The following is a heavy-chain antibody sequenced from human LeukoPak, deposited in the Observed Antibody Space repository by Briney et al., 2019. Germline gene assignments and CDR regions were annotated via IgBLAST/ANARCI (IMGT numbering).Heavy chain of an antibody. Sequence: GESLRLSCAASGFTFSSYSMNWVRQAPGKGLEWVSSISSSSSYIYYADSVKGRFTISRDNAKNSLYLQMNSLRAEDTAVYYCARDLPIYGSGSYYNDGNWFDPWGQGTLVTVSS. CDR1: GFTFSSYS. CDR3: ARDLPIYGSGSYYNDGNWFDP. J-gene: IGHJ5*02. V-gene: IGHV3-21*01. CDR2: ISSSSSYI. D-gene: IGHD3-10*01.